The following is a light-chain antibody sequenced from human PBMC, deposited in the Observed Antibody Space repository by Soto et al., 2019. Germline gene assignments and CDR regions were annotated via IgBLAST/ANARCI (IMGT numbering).Light chain of an antibody. CDR1: QGVRND. Sequence: AIQMAESPSAVSASVGDRVTTTCRASQGVRNDLGWYQQKPGKATKLLIYDASSLESGVPSRFSGIGSGTEFTLSISSLQPEDFGTYYCQQCYMGWTFGQGTKVDI. CDR2: DAS. V-gene: IGKV1-13*02. J-gene: IGKJ1*01. CDR3: QQCYMGWT.